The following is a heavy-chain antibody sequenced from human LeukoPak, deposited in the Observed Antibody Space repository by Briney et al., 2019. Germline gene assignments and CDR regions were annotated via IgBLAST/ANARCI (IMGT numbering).Heavy chain of an antibody. D-gene: IGHD6-13*01. J-gene: IGHJ6*03. V-gene: IGHV3-21*01. CDR2: SYI. Sequence: SYIYYADSVKGRFTISRDNAKNSLYLQMNSLRAEDTAVYYCARDLGHSSIEGDYYHYMDVWGKGTTVTVSS. CDR3: ARDLGHSSIEGDYYHYMDV.